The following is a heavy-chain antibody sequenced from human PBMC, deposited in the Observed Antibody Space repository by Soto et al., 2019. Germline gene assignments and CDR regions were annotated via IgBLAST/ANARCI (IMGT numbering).Heavy chain of an antibody. CDR2: ISYDGSNK. CDR3: ARPAPPLRYFDCLLATGFSSNWFDP. Sequence: PGGSLRLSCAASGFTFSSYAMHWVRQAPGKGLEWVAVISYDGSNKYYADSVKGRFTISRDNSKNPLYLQMNSLRAEDTAVYYCARPAPPLRYFDCLLATGFSSNWFDPWGQGTLVTVSS. V-gene: IGHV3-30-3*01. CDR1: GFTFSSYA. D-gene: IGHD3-9*01. J-gene: IGHJ5*02.